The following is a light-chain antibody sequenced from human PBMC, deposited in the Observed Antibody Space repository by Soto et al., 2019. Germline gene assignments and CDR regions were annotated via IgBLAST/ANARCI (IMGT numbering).Light chain of an antibody. V-gene: IGKV3-15*01. CDR2: GTS. CDR3: HEDTSWPPRGT. J-gene: IGKJ2*01. Sequence: ETVMTQSPATLSGSPGERVTLSCRALQSVSSTLAWYQKKPGQPPRLLIYGTSTRATGIPARFSGSGSGTDFTIAISSLQSEDFAVYYCHEDTSWPPRGTFGQGTKLEI. CDR1: QSVSST.